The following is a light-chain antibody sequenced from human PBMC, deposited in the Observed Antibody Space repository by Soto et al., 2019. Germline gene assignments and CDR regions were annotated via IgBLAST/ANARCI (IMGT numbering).Light chain of an antibody. Sequence: IGLTQSPGTLSFSPGERATLSCRASQSVGSSNLAWYQQKPCQAPRLLIYGASSRATAIPDRFSGSVSGTDFTLTISRLEPEEFAVYYCQHYDRSRGCTLGPGTKVDIK. CDR3: QHYDRSRGCT. CDR2: GAS. J-gene: IGKJ3*01. CDR1: QSVGSSN. V-gene: IGKV3-20*01.